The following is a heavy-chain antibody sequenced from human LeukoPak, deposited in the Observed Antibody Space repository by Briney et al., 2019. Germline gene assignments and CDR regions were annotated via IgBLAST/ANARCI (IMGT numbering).Heavy chain of an antibody. J-gene: IGHJ4*02. V-gene: IGHV4-34*01. CDR3: ARGKGSGWTFDY. D-gene: IGHD6-19*01. CDR2: INHSGST. Sequence: LETLSLTCAVYGGSFSGYYWTWIRQPPGKGLEWIGEINHSGSTNYNPSLKSRVTISVDTSKNQFSLKLSSVTAAGTAVYYCARGKGSGWTFDYWGQGTLVTVSS. CDR1: GGSFSGYY.